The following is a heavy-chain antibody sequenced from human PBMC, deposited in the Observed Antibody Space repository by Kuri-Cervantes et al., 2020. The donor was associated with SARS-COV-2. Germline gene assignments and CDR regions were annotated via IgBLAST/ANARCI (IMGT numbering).Heavy chain of an antibody. CDR2: INHSGST. Sequence: ESLKISCAASGFTFSSYAMSWIRQPPGKGLEWIGEINHSGSTNYNPSLKSRVTISVDTSKNQFSLKLSSVTAADTAVYYCARMGYYYGSGSPSRVDYWGQGTLVTVSS. V-gene: IGHV4-34*01. D-gene: IGHD3-10*01. CDR3: ARMGYYYGSGSPSRVDY. CDR1: GFTFSSYA. J-gene: IGHJ4*02.